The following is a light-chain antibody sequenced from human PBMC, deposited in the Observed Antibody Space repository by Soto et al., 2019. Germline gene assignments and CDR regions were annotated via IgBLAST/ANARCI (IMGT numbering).Light chain of an antibody. V-gene: IGLV2-14*01. CDR2: DVT. J-gene: IGLJ1*01. CDR1: SSDIGAYDY. Sequence: QSVLTQPASVSGSPGQSITISCTGSSSDIGAYDYVSWYQQRPVKAPKLMIFDVTNRPSGVSDRFSGSKSGNTASLTIYGLQTEDEADYYCSSYTSSSTPYVFGTGTKLTVL. CDR3: SSYTSSSTPYV.